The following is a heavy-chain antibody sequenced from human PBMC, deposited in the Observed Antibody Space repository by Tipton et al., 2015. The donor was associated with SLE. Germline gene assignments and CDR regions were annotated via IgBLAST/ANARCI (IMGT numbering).Heavy chain of an antibody. CDR2: IYTSGST. D-gene: IGHD3-16*01. CDR1: GGSLSSRSYY. V-gene: IGHV4-39*03. J-gene: IGHJ3*02. Sequence: GLVKPSETLSLTCTVSGGSLSSRSYYWGWIRQPPGKGLEWVGRIYTSGSTNYNPSLKSRVTISVDTSKNQFSLKLSSVTAADTAVYYCPLYDYVWGYDAFDTWGQGTMVTVSS. CDR3: PLYDYVWGYDAFDT.